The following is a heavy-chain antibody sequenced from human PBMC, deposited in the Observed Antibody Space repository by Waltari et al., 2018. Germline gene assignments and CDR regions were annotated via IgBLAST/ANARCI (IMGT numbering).Heavy chain of an antibody. D-gene: IGHD3-16*01. Sequence: EVLLVESVGGLVKSGGSLRLSLAGSGSTFSRYIMNWVRQAPGKGLEWVSSITSNSYYVYYADSVRGRFTTSRDNAQSSLYLQMDSLRAEDTAVYYCARSLTGLGESFYHWGQGTLVTVPS. V-gene: IGHV3-21*06. J-gene: IGHJ4*02. CDR3: ARSLTGLGESFYH. CDR2: ITSNSYYV. CDR1: GSTFSRYI.